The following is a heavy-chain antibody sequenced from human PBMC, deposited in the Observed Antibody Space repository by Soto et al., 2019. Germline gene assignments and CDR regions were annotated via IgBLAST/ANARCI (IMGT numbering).Heavy chain of an antibody. CDR1: GGSISSYY. J-gene: IGHJ4*02. V-gene: IGHV4-59*01. CDR2: IYYSGST. Sequence: SETLSLTCTVSGGSISSYYWSWIRQPPGKGLEWIGYIYYSGSTNYNPSLKSRVTISVDTSKNQFSLKLSSVTAADTAVYYCAXXXQGYYDSSGYYQTIGYFDYWGQGTLVTVSS. CDR3: AXXXQGYYDSSGYYQTIGYFDY. D-gene: IGHD3-22*01.